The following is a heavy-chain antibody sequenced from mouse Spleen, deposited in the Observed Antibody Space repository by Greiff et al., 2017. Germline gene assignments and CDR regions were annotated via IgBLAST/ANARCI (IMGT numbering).Heavy chain of an antibody. CDR2: INPSSGYT. V-gene: IGHV1-4*01. CDR3: ARAYYGNPPDY. CDR1: GYTFTSYT. D-gene: IGHD2-10*01. J-gene: IGHJ2*01. Sequence: QVQLKESGAELARPGASVKMSCKASGYTFTSYTMHWVKQRPGQGLEWIGYINPSSGYTKYNQKFKDKATLTADKSSSTAYMQLSSLTSEDSAVYYCARAYYGNPPDYWGQGTTLTVSS.